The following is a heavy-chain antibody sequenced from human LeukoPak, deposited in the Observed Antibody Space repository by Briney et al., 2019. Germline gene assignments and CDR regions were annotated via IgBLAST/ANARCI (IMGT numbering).Heavy chain of an antibody. CDR2: ISGSGINT. D-gene: IGHD3-10*01. CDR1: GFTFSSYG. CDR3: AKDFLKSITLIRGVRSWVGYFDS. Sequence: GGSLRLSCAASGFTFSSYGMNWVRQAPGKGLEWVSAISGSGINTYYADSVKGRFTISRDNSKNTLYLQMNSLRVEDTAVYYCAKDFLKSITLIRGVRSWVGYFDSWGQGTLVTVSS. J-gene: IGHJ4*02. V-gene: IGHV3-23*01.